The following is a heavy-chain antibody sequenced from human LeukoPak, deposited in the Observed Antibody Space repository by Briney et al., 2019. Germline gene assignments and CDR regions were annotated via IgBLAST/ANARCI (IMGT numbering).Heavy chain of an antibody. J-gene: IGHJ4*02. CDR2: IIPIFGTA. V-gene: IGHV1-69*06. CDR3: AIHTETTVTTYLDY. D-gene: IGHD4-17*01. Sequence: SVKVSCKASGGTFSSYAISWVRQAPGQGLEWMGGIIPIFGTANYAQKFQGRVTITADKSTSTAYMELSSLRSEDTAVYYCAIHTETTVTTYLDYWGQGTLVTVSS. CDR1: GGTFSSYA.